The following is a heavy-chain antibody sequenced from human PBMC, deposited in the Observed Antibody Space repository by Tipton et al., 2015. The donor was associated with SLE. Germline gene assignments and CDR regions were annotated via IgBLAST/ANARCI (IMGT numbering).Heavy chain of an antibody. J-gene: IGHJ2*01. Sequence: TLSLTCTVSGGSISSGGYYWSWIRQHPGKGLAWIGCIYHSGTAYYNPSLKSRVTISVDTSKNQISLKLSSVTAADTAVYYCARGPLLDLWGRGTLVTVSS. CDR1: GGSISSGGYY. CDR2: IYHSGTA. CDR3: ARGPLLDL. D-gene: IGHD5/OR15-5a*01. V-gene: IGHV4-39*07.